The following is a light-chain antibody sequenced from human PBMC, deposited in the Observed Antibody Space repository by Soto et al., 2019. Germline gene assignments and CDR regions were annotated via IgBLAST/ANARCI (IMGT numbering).Light chain of an antibody. Sequence: EIVLTQSPATLSLSPGERATLSCRASPSVTNFLAWYQQKPDQAPRLLIYGAFNRATGIPARFSGSGSGTHFTLTISSLEPEDFAVYYCQQRNIWPPVTFGQGTRLEIK. CDR1: PSVTNF. CDR2: GAF. J-gene: IGKJ5*01. CDR3: QQRNIWPPVT. V-gene: IGKV3-11*01.